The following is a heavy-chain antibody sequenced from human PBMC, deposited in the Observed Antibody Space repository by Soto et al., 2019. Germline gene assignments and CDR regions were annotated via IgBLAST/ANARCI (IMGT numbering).Heavy chain of an antibody. D-gene: IGHD3-16*01. J-gene: IGHJ4*02. CDR3: STETADYVSMEPY. Sequence: PGGSLRLSCAASGFTFRYAWMSWVRQAPGKGLEWVARIRSKSDGGTADYPAPVKGRFTISRDDSKNTLYLQMNSLKTEDTAVYYCSTETADYVSMEPYWGQGTLVTVPQ. V-gene: IGHV3-15*01. CDR2: IRSKSDGGTA. CDR1: GFTFRYAW.